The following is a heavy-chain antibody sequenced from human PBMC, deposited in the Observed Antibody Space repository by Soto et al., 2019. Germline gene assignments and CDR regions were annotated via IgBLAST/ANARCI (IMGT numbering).Heavy chain of an antibody. CDR1: GYSFTSYW. CDR2: IYPGDSDT. CDR3: ARPHQDGYYSRFPYYFDY. D-gene: IGHD5-12*01. V-gene: IGHV5-51*01. Sequence: PGESLKISCKGSGYSFTSYWIGWVRQMPGKGLEWMGIIYPGDSDTRYSPSFQGQVTISADKSISTAYLQWSSLKASDTAMYYCARPHQDGYYSRFPYYFDYWGQGTLVTVSS. J-gene: IGHJ4*02.